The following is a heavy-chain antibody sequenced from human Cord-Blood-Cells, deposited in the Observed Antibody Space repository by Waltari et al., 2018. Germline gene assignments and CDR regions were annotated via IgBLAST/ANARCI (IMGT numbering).Heavy chain of an antibody. J-gene: IGHJ5*02. CDR1: GLNFRSYG. D-gene: IGHD2-2*01. Sequence: QVQLVESGGGVVQAGRPMRLSCAASGLNFRSYGLHWVTRAPGKWLEWVAVICYDGSNKYYSDSVKGRFTIARGNSKNTLYLQMNSLRSEDTVVYYCAKARQYQLLYWFDPWGQGTLVTVSS. V-gene: IGHV3-30*18. CDR2: ICYDGSNK. CDR3: AKARQYQLLYWFDP.